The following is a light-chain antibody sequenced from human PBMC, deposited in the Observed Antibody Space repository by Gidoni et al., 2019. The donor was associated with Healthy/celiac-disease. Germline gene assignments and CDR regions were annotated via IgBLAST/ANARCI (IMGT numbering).Light chain of an antibody. CDR3: QQSYSTLYT. CDR1: QIISSY. J-gene: IGKJ2*01. V-gene: IGKV1-39*01. Sequence: DIQMTQSPSSLTASVEDRVTITCRASQIISSYLNWYQQKPGKAPKLLIYAASSLQSGVPSRFSGSGSGTDFTLTISSLPPEDFATYYCQQSYSTLYTFGQGTKLEIK. CDR2: AAS.